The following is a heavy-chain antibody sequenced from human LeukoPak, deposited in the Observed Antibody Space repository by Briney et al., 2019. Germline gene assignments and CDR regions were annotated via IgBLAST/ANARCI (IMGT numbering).Heavy chain of an antibody. V-gene: IGHV4-4*09. CDR3: ARMDYYYYYMDV. CDR2: IYTSGSA. J-gene: IGHJ6*03. CDR1: SGSISSYY. Sequence: NPSETLSLTCPVSSGSISSYYWSWIRQPPGKGLEWIGYIYTSGSADYNPSLKSRVTISVDTSKNQFSLKLSSVTAADTAVYYCARMDYYYYYMDVWGKGTPVTGSS.